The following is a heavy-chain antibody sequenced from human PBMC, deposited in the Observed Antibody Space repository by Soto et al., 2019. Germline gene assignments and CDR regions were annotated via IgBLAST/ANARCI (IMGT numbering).Heavy chain of an antibody. CDR2: INPSGGST. Sequence: ASVKVSCKASGYTFTSYYMHWVRQAPGQGLEWMGIINPSGGSTSYAQKFQGRVTMTRDTSTSTVYMELSSLRSEDTAVYYCARVAPSGYSSGWSYFDYWGQGTLVTVSS. CDR1: GYTFTSYY. CDR3: ARVAPSGYSSGWSYFDY. V-gene: IGHV1-46*01. J-gene: IGHJ4*02. D-gene: IGHD6-19*01.